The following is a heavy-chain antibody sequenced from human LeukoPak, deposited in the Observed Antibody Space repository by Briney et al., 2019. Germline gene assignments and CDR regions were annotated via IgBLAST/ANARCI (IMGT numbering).Heavy chain of an antibody. CDR1: GFTFDSYA. J-gene: IGHJ5*01. D-gene: IGHD3-10*01. Sequence: GGSLRLSCAASGFTFDSYAMTWVRQAPGKGLEWVSVIETGGAFTKYEDPVIGRFVISRDNSKSTMYLQMNSLRAEDTAVYYCARAAGSGDYVWRFDSWGQGTLVTVSS. CDR3: ARAAGSGDYVWRFDS. CDR2: IETGGAFT. V-gene: IGHV3-23*01.